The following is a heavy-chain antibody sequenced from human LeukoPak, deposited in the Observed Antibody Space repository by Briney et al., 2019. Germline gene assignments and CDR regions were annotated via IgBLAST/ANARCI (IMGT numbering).Heavy chain of an antibody. CDR2: IANDGSTK. CDR3: ARSLTMVRGYDH. CDR1: GFTFSRYA. J-gene: IGHJ4*02. Sequence: PGGSLRLSCAASGFTFSRYAMHWVRQAPGKGLEWVALIANDGSTKYYADSVKGRFTIARDNSKNTVYLQMDSLRSEDTAIYYCARSLTMVRGYDHWGQGTLLTVSS. D-gene: IGHD3-10*01. V-gene: IGHV3-30*04.